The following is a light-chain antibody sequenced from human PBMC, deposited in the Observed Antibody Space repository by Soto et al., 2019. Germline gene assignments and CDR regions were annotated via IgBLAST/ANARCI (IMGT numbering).Light chain of an antibody. V-gene: IGLV1-51*02. CDR2: ENN. CDR1: SSNIGNNY. J-gene: IGLJ2*01. Sequence: QSVLTHPPSVSAAPGQKVTISCSGSSSNIGNNYVSWYQQLPGTAPKLLIYENNKRPSGIPDRFSGSKSGTSATLCITGLQTGDEAEYYCGTWDSSLSAVVFGGGTQLTVL. CDR3: GTWDSSLSAVV.